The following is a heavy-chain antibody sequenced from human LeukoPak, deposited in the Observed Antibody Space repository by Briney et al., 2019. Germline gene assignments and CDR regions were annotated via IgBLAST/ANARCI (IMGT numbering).Heavy chain of an antibody. D-gene: IGHD2-15*01. CDR3: ATTRGVKGSYYFDY. CDR2: IWYDGSNK. J-gene: IGHJ4*02. Sequence: GGSLRLSCEASGFTFRSYGMHWVRQAPGKGLEWVAIIWYDGSNKYYADSVKGRFTISRDNSKNTLSLQMNSLRAEDTAVYYCATTRGVKGSYYFDYWGQGTLVTVSS. V-gene: IGHV3-33*01. CDR1: GFTFRSYG.